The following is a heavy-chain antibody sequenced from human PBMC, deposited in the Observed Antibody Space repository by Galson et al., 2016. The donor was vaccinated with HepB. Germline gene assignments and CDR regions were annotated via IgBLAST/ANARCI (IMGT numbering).Heavy chain of an antibody. CDR1: GFTFATYP. D-gene: IGHD4-11*01. Sequence: SLRLSCAGSGFTFATYPMSWVRQAPGKGLEWVSGIRGSGGGIDYADSVKGRFTISRDNSKNTLSLQMNSLRAEDTALYYCAKDLGDRLVTVYYYMDAWGKGTTVTVSS. J-gene: IGHJ6*03. CDR2: IRGSGGGI. CDR3: AKDLGDRLVTVYYYMDA. V-gene: IGHV3-23*01.